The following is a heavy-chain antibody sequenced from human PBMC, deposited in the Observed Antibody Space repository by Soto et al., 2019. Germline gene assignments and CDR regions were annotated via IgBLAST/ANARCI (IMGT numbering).Heavy chain of an antibody. CDR3: ARDKITGLFDY. CDR2: INHSGST. J-gene: IGHJ4*02. CDR1: GGSISSGDYY. Sequence: PSETLSLTCTVSGGSISSGDYYWGWIRQPPGKGLEWIGSINHSGSTNYNPSLKSRVTISVDTSKNQFSLKLTSVTAADTAVYYCARDKITGLFDYWGQGTLVTVSS. D-gene: IGHD2-8*02. V-gene: IGHV4-39*07.